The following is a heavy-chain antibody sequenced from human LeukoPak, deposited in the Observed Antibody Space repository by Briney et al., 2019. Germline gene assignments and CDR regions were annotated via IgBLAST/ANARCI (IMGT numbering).Heavy chain of an antibody. CDR2: MNPNSGNT. D-gene: IGHD6-13*01. V-gene: IGHV1-8*01. CDR3: ASRIAAAGTNDY. J-gene: IGHJ4*02. CDR1: GYTFASYD. Sequence: GASVKVSCKASGYTFASYDINWVRQATGQGLEWMGWMNPNSGNTGYAQKFQGRVTMTRNTSISTAYMELSSLRSEDTAVYYCASRIAAAGTNDYWGQGTLVTVSS.